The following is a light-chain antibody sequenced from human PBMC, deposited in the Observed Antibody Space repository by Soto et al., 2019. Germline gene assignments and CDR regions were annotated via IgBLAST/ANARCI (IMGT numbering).Light chain of an antibody. Sequence: QSVLTQPASVSGSPGQSITISCTGTSGDVGAYHYVSWYQQHPGKAPRLLIYDVNNRPSGASNRFSGSKSGNTASLTISGLQAEDEADYYCSSFTNTYSYVFGTVTKVTV. CDR3: SSFTNTYSYV. V-gene: IGLV2-14*01. CDR2: DVN. J-gene: IGLJ1*01. CDR1: SGDVGAYHY.